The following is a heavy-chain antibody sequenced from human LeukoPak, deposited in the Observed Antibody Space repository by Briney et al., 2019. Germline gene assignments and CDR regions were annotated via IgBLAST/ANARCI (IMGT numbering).Heavy chain of an antibody. Sequence: GSLRLSCAASGFTFRSYGMHWVRQAPGKGLEWVAVISYDGSNKYYADSVKGRFTISRDNSKNTLYLQMNSLRAEDTAVYYCARSSYGSGTDGNFDYWGQGTLVTVSS. V-gene: IGHV3-30*03. CDR2: ISYDGSNK. CDR3: ARSSYGSGTDGNFDY. D-gene: IGHD3-10*01. CDR1: GFTFRSYG. J-gene: IGHJ4*02.